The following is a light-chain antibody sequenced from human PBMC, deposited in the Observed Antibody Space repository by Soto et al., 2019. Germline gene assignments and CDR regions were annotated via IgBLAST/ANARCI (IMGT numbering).Light chain of an antibody. V-gene: IGLV2-14*03. CDR1: SCAIGAYNF. CDR2: DVN. Sequence: QSALTQPASVSGSPGQAITISCTGTSCAIGAYNFVSWYQQHPGKAPKLMLYDVNIRPSGVSNRFSGSKSGNTASLTISGLQAEDEADYYCTSWTTSTTMIFGGGTKLTVL. J-gene: IGLJ2*01. CDR3: TSWTTSTTMI.